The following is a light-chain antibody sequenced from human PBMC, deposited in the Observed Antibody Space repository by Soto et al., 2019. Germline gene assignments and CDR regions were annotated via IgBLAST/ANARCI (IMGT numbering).Light chain of an antibody. J-gene: IGKJ1*01. Sequence: DIQMTQSPSTLSGSVGDRVTITCRASQTISSWLAWYQQKPGKAPKLLIYKASTLKSGVPSRFSGSGSGTEFTLTISSLQPDDFATYYCQQSYSRVTFGQGTKVDI. V-gene: IGKV1-5*03. CDR3: QQSYSRVT. CDR1: QTISSW. CDR2: KAS.